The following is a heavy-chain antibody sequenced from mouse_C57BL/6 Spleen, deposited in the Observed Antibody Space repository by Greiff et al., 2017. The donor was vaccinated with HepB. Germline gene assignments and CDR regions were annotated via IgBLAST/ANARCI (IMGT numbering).Heavy chain of an antibody. CDR1: GYSITSGYY. V-gene: IGHV3-6*01. J-gene: IGHJ1*03. D-gene: IGHD2-4*01. CDR3: ARGGDYEGYWYFDV. CDR2: ISYDGSN. Sequence: EVQLQQSGPGLVKPSQSLSLTCSVTGYSITSGYYWNWIRQFPGNKLEWMGYISYDGSNNYNPSLKNRISITRDTSKNQFFLKLNSVTTEDTATYYCARGGDYEGYWYFDVWGTGTTVTVSS.